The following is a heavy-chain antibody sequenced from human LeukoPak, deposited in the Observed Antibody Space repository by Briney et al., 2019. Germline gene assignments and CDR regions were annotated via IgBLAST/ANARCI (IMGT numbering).Heavy chain of an antibody. CDR1: GFTFSSYS. CDR2: IRYDGSNE. CDR3: ARSAGTYNYYYYYMDV. J-gene: IGHJ6*03. D-gene: IGHD6-13*01. V-gene: IGHV3-30*02. Sequence: GGSLRLSCAASGFTFSSYSMNWVRQAPGKGLEWVAFIRYDGSNEYYADSVKGRFTISRDNSKNTLYLQMNSLRAEDTAVYYCARSAGTYNYYYYYMDVWGKGTMVTVSS.